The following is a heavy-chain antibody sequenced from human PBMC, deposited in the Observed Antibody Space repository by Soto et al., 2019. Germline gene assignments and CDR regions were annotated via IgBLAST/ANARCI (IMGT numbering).Heavy chain of an antibody. CDR1: GFTFSSSA. Sequence: EVQLLESGGGLVQPGGSLRLSCAASGFTFSSSAMSWVRQAPGKRLEWVSAISGSGGSPYYADSVKGRFTISRDNYKKPLSLQMNSLRAEDTAVYYCALDYYGSGSYPNDAFDIWGQGTMVTVSS. V-gene: IGHV3-23*01. CDR3: ALDYYGSGSYPNDAFDI. D-gene: IGHD3-10*01. CDR2: ISGSGGSP. J-gene: IGHJ3*02.